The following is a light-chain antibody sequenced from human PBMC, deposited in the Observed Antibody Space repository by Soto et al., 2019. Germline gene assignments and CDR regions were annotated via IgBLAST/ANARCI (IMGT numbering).Light chain of an antibody. J-gene: IGKJ5*01. CDR1: QSVSSN. Sequence: EMAVAQAPATPSVSPGERATLSCRASQSVSSNLAWYQHQPGQAPRVLIYGASTRATGLPARFSGSGSGTDFTLTISSLQSEDFAVYYCQQYNTWPPITFGQGTRLEI. V-gene: IGKV3-15*01. CDR2: GAS. CDR3: QQYNTWPPIT.